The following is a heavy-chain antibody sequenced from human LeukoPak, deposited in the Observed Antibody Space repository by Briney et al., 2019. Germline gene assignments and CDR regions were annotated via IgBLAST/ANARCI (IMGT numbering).Heavy chain of an antibody. V-gene: IGHV1-46*01. CDR2: INPSGGST. J-gene: IGHJ4*02. CDR3: ARDRIVVVPAAIVVTGGYYFDY. CDR1: GYTFTSYY. D-gene: IGHD2-2*01. Sequence: ASVKVSCKASGYTFTSYYMHWVRQAPGQGLEWMGIINPSGGSTSYAQKFQGRVTMTRDTSTSTVYMELSSLRSEDTAVYYCARDRIVVVPAAIVVTGGYYFDYWGQGALVTVSS.